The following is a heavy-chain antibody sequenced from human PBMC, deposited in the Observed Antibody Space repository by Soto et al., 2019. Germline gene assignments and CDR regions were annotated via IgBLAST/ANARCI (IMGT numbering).Heavy chain of an antibody. CDR1: GFTFSSYA. D-gene: IGHD2-15*01. J-gene: IGHJ3*02. V-gene: IGHV3-23*01. Sequence: EVHLLEAGGGLVQPGGSLRLSCAASGFTFSSYAITWVRQAPGKGLEWVSTISGGGDGAFYADSVKGHFTISRENYKNTVHLEINTMRPVTTPIYYCAKKGPHYLTKYCRGYGCHYPFDMWAQGTMVTVSS. CDR3: AKKGPHYLTKYCRGYGCHYPFDM. CDR2: ISGGGDGA.